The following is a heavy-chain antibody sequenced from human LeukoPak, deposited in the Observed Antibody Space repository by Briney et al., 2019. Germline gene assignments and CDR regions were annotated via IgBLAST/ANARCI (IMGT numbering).Heavy chain of an antibody. CDR3: AKVSIVAGSSFDY. CDR1: GFTFSSYA. CDR2: ISGSGGST. Sequence: PGGSLRLSCAASGFTFSSYAMSWVRQAPGKGLERVSSISGSGGSTYYADSLKGRFTISRDNSKNTLYLQMNGLRVEDTAVYYCAKVSIVAGSSFDYWGQGTLVTVSS. J-gene: IGHJ4*02. V-gene: IGHV3-23*01. D-gene: IGHD2-2*01.